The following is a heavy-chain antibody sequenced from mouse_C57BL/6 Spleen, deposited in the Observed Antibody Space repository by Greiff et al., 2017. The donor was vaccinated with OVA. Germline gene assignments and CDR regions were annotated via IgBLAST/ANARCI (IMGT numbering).Heavy chain of an antibody. J-gene: IGHJ3*01. V-gene: IGHV14-3*01. CDR2: IDPANGNT. D-gene: IGHD2-1*01. CDR3: ASNDYGNHDWFAY. CDR1: GFNIKNTY. Sequence: EVQLQQSVAELVRPGASVKLSCTASGFNIKNTYMHWVKQRPEQGLEWIGRIDPANGNTKYAPKFQGKATITADTSSNTAYLQLSSLTSEDTAIYYCASNDYGNHDWFAYWGQGTLVTVSA.